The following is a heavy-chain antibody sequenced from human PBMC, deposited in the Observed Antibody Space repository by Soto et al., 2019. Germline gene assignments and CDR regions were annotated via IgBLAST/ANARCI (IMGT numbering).Heavy chain of an antibody. J-gene: IGHJ4*02. Sequence: QVQLVQSGADVKKPGSSVKVSCKVSGGTFSSYAISWVRQAPGQGLEWMGGIIPMFGTANYAQKFHGRVTIIADESTSTVYMELSSLRSEDTAVYFCARFARSSGYVDFWGQGTLVTVSS. D-gene: IGHD6-19*01. V-gene: IGHV1-69*01. CDR1: GGTFSSYA. CDR2: IIPMFGTA. CDR3: ARFARSSGYVDF.